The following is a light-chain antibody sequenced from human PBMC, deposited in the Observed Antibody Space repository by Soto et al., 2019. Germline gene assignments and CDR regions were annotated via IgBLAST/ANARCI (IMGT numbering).Light chain of an antibody. Sequence: DIQMTQSPSTLSASVGDRVTITCRASQSISSWLAWYQQKPGKAPKLLIYKASSLESGVPSRFSGSGSGTECTLTISSLQPDDFATYYCQQYNSYPLPFGGGTKVEIK. CDR2: KAS. V-gene: IGKV1-5*03. CDR3: QQYNSYPLP. J-gene: IGKJ4*01. CDR1: QSISSW.